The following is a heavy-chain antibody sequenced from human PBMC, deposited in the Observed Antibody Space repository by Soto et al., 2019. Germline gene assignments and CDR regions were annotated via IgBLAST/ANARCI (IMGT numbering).Heavy chain of an antibody. Sequence: GGSLRLSCAASGFTFDDYAMHWVRQAPGEGLEWVSGISWNSGSIGYVDSVKGRFTISRDNAKNSLYLQMNSLRAEDTAVYYCARGGYSYGLRFDYWGQGTLVTVSS. CDR2: ISWNSGSI. CDR3: ARGGYSYGLRFDY. CDR1: GFTFDDYA. V-gene: IGHV3-9*01. D-gene: IGHD5-18*01. J-gene: IGHJ4*02.